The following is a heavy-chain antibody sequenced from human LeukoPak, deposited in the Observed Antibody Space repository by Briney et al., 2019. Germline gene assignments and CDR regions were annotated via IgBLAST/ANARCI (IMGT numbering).Heavy chain of an antibody. Sequence: PSETLSLTCAVSGYSISSGYYWGWIRQPPGKGLEWIGSIYHSGSTYYNPSLKSRVTISVDTSKNQFSLKLSSVTAADTAVYYCARVRPAALDVWGKGTTVTVSS. V-gene: IGHV4-38-2*01. CDR2: IYHSGST. CDR1: GYSISSGYY. CDR3: ARVRPAALDV. D-gene: IGHD6-13*01. J-gene: IGHJ6*04.